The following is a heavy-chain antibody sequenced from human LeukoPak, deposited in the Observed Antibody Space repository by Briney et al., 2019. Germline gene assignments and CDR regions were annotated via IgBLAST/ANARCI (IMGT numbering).Heavy chain of an antibody. CDR3: AKENYYESSGYVDY. J-gene: IGHJ4*02. Sequence: GGSLRLSCVASGFTFSSYGMHWVRQAPGKGLEWVAVISNDGSNTHYADSVKGRFTISRDNSKNTLYLQMNSLRAEDTAVYYCAKENYYESSGYVDYWGQGTLVTVSS. V-gene: IGHV3-30*18. CDR2: ISNDGSNT. D-gene: IGHD3-22*01. CDR1: GFTFSSYG.